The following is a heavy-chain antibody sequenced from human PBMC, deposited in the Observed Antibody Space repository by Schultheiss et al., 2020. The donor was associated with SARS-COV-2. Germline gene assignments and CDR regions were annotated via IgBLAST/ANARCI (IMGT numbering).Heavy chain of an antibody. CDR2: MNPNSGNT. CDR3: ARERGYSYGYGHYYYYGMDV. V-gene: IGHV1-8*03. J-gene: IGHJ6*02. Sequence: ASVKVSCKASGYTFTGYYMHWVRQAPGQGLEWMGWMNPNSGNTGYAQKFQGRVTITADESTSTAYMELSSLRSEDTAVYYCARERGYSYGYGHYYYYGMDVWGQGTTVTVSS. D-gene: IGHD5-18*01. CDR1: GYTFTGYY.